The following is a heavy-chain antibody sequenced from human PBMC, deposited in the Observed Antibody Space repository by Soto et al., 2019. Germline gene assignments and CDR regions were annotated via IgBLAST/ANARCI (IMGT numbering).Heavy chain of an antibody. CDR3: AHSYYYDSSGYDYDP. J-gene: IGHJ5*02. V-gene: IGHV3-23*01. D-gene: IGHD3-22*01. CDR2: ISGSGGST. CDR1: GFTFSSYA. Sequence: EVQLLESGGGLVQPGGSLRLSCAASGFTFSSYAMSWVRQAPGKGLEWVSAISGSGGSTYYADSVKGRFTTSRDNSKNTLYLQMNSLRAEDTAVYYCAHSYYYDSSGYDYDPWGQGTLVTVSS.